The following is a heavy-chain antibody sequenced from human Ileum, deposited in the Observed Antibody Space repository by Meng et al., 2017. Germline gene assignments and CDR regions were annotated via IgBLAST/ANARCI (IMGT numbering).Heavy chain of an antibody. J-gene: IGHJ4*02. CDR1: GFTFSSYA. Sequence: VKLVESGGGVVQPGTSLRLFCAVSGFTFSSYAMYWVRQAPGKGLEWVAVISSDGANKYYTDSVKGRFTISRDNSKNTLSLQMNSLTAEDTAVYYCARDLLRACDYWGQGTLVTASS. CDR3: ARDLLRACDY. D-gene: IGHD1-26*01. V-gene: IGHV3-30*10. CDR2: ISSDGANK.